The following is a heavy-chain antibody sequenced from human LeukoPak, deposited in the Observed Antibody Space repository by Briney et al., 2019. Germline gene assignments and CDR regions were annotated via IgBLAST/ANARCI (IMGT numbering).Heavy chain of an antibody. CDR1: GYTFINYG. Sequence: GASVKVSCKASGYTFINYGINWVRQAPGQRLEWMGWISAYNGNTNYAQSLQGRVTMTTDTSTSTAYMELSSLRSEDTAVYYCARDRIGRSGSYYSDYWGQGTLVTVSS. CDR3: ARDRIGRSGSYYSDY. J-gene: IGHJ4*02. CDR2: ISAYNGNT. D-gene: IGHD1-26*01. V-gene: IGHV1-18*01.